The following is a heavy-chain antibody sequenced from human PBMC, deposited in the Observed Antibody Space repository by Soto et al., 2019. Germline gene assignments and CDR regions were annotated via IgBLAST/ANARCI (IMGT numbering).Heavy chain of an antibody. V-gene: IGHV1-8*01. D-gene: IGHD3-10*01. Sequence: ASVKVSCKASGNTFTSYDINWVRQTTGHGLEWMGWINPNSGNIGYAQKFQGRVTMTRDTAIRTAYMEVSRLRSDDTAVYYCARGRASGSYYLLDYWGQGTLVTVSS. CDR2: INPNSGNI. J-gene: IGHJ4*02. CDR3: ARGRASGSYYLLDY. CDR1: GNTFTSYD.